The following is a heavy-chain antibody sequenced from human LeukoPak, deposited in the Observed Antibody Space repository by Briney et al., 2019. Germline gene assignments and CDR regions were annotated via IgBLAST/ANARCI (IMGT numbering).Heavy chain of an antibody. V-gene: IGHV1-2*02. CDR2: INPNSGGT. J-gene: IGHJ4*02. D-gene: IGHD3-3*01. CDR1: GYTFTGYY. CDR3: ARPLKFWSGSYDY. Sequence: ASVNVSCKASGYTFTGYYMHWVRQAPGQGLEWMGWINPNSGGTNYAQKFQGRVTMTRDTSISTAYMELSRLRSDDTAVYYCARPLKFWSGSYDYWGQGTLVTVSS.